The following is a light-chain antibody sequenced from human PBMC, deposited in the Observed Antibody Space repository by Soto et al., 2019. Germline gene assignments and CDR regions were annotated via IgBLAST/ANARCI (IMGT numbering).Light chain of an antibody. Sequence: QSALTQPASVSGSPGQSITISCTGTSSDVGGYNYVSWYQQHPGKAPKLMIYEVTNRPSGVSHRFSGSKSGNTASLTISGLQAEDEADYYCTSYTSSSTLVVFGEGTKLTVL. V-gene: IGLV2-14*01. CDR1: SSDVGGYNY. J-gene: IGLJ2*01. CDR3: TSYTSSSTLVV. CDR2: EVT.